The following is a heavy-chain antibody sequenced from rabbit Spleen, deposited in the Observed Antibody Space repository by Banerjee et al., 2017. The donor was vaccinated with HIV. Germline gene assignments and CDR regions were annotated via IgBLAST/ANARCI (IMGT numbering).Heavy chain of an antibody. J-gene: IGHJ3*01. D-gene: IGHD8-1*01. CDR3: ARDPAYSAGSGSPIPYL. CDR2: IDPIFGTT. CDR1: GFDFSSYG. Sequence: QEQLEESGGGLVTPGGSLTLTCKASGFDFSSYGVGWVRQAPGKGLEWIGYIDPIFGTTYYASWVNGRFTIPSHNAQITLYLQLNSLTVADTATYFCARDPAYSAGSGSPIPYLWGQGTLVSVS. V-gene: IGHV1S47*01.